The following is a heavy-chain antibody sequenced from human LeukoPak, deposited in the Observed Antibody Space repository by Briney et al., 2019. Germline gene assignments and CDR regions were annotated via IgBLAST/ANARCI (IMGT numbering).Heavy chain of an antibody. D-gene: IGHD3-10*01. CDR3: ARRYDYGSASLDH. J-gene: IGHJ4*02. CDR1: GGSFSGYY. Sequence: KASETLSLTCAVYGGSFSGYYWSWIRQPPGKGLEWIGEINHSGSTNYNPSLKSRVTISVDTSKNQFSLNLRSLTAADTAVYYCARRYDYGSASLDHWGQGTLVTVSS. V-gene: IGHV4-34*01. CDR2: INHSGST.